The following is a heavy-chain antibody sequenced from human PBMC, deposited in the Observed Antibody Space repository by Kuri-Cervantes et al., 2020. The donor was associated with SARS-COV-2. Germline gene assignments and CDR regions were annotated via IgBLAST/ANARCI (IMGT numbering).Heavy chain of an antibody. V-gene: IGHV3-53*01. CDR2: IYSGGST. Sequence: GESLKISCAASGFTVSSNYMSWVRQAPGKGPEWVSVIYSGGSTSYADSVKGRFTISRDNSRNTLYLQMNSLRAEDTAVYYCARGHDRRVYFSTPAPYYFDFWGQGILVTVSS. CDR3: ARGHDRRVYFSTPAPYYFDF. CDR1: GFTVSSNY. J-gene: IGHJ4*02. D-gene: IGHD3-22*01.